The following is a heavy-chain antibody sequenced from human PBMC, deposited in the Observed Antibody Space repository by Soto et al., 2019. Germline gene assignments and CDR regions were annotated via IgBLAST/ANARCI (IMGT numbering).Heavy chain of an antibody. Sequence: ASVKVSCKASGYTFTSYDINWERQATGQGLEWMGWMNPNSGNTGYAQKFQGRVTMTRNTSISTAYMELSSLRSEHTSVYYCARGSRIEFYSGSYYGGDYWGQGTRVTV. V-gene: IGHV1-8*01. CDR2: MNPNSGNT. D-gene: IGHD1-26*01. CDR3: ARGSRIEFYSGSYYGGDY. J-gene: IGHJ4*02. CDR1: GYTFTSYD.